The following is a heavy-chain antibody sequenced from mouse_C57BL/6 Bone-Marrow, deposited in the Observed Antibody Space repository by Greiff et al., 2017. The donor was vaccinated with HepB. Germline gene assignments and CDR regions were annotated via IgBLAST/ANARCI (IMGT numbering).Heavy chain of an antibody. CDR2: IYPGSGST. J-gene: IGHJ4*01. D-gene: IGHD2-10*02. Sequence: QVQLQQPGAELVKPGASVKMSCKASGYTFTSYWITWVKQRPGQGLEWIGDIYPGSGSTNYNEKFKSKATLTVDKSSSTAYMQLSSLTSEDSAVYYCARAYGNYPSYYYAMDYWGQGTSVAVSS. V-gene: IGHV1-55*01. CDR3: ARAYGNYPSYYYAMDY. CDR1: GYTFTSYW.